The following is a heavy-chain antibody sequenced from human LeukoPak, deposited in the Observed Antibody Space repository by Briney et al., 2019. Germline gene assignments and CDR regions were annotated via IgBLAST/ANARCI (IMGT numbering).Heavy chain of an antibody. Sequence: SETLSPTCPLDARSITTYCWGYVRQPAGKGLEWIGRIYSSGSTNYNPSLKSPVSMSVDTSRNQFSLKLSSVTNAEAVLYYSGVYTQPVASNWLDHWGQGTLVTVSS. V-gene: IGHV4-59*10. D-gene: IGHD5-12*01. CDR3: GVYTQPVASNWLDH. J-gene: IGHJ5*02. CDR1: ARSITTYC. CDR2: IYSSGST.